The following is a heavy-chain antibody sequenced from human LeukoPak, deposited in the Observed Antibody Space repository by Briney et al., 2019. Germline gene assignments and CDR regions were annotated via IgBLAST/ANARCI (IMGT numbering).Heavy chain of an antibody. CDR3: ASLTYSESFDY. J-gene: IGHJ4*02. D-gene: IGHD2-21*01. Sequence: GGSLRLSCAASGFTVSSNYMSWVRQAPGKGLEWVSVTYSGGSTYYADSVKGRFTISRDNSKNTLYLQMNSLRAEDTAVYYCASLTYSESFDYWGQGTLVTVSS. CDR1: GFTVSSNY. V-gene: IGHV3-53*01. CDR2: TYSGGST.